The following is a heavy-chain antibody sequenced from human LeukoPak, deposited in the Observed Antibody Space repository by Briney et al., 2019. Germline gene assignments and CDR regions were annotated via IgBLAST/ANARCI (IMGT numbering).Heavy chain of an antibody. Sequence: ASVKASCKASGYTFTGYYMQWVRQAPGQGLEWMGRINPKSGGTNYAQKFQGRVTMTRDTSISIAYMELSGLRSDDAAVYYCARGSDDGENWFDPWGQGTLVTVSS. J-gene: IGHJ5*02. V-gene: IGHV1-2*06. CDR1: GYTFTGYY. CDR2: INPKSGGT. D-gene: IGHD3-10*01. CDR3: ARGSDDGENWFDP.